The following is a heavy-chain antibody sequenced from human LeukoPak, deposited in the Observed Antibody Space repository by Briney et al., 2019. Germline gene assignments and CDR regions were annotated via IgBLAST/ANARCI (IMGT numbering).Heavy chain of an antibody. CDR1: GFTFSSYA. CDR2: ISYDGSNK. Sequence: PGGSLRLSCAASGFTFSSYAMHWVRQAPGKGLEWVAVISYDGSNKCYADSVKGRFTISRDNSKNTLYLQMNSLRAEDTAVYYCARDPSRWLQLSYYFDYWGQGTLVTVSS. V-gene: IGHV3-30-3*01. J-gene: IGHJ4*02. D-gene: IGHD5-24*01. CDR3: ARDPSRWLQLSYYFDY.